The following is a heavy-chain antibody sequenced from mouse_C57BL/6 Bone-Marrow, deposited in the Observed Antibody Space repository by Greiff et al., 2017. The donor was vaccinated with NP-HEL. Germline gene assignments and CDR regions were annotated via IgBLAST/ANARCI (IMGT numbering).Heavy chain of an antibody. CDR3: TSYDYEGY. CDR2: IDPENGDT. J-gene: IGHJ2*01. V-gene: IGHV14-4*01. Sequence: EVQLQQSGAELVRPGASVKLSCTASGFNIKDDYMHWVKQRPEQGLEWIGWIDPENGDTEYASKFQGKATITADTSSNTAYLQLSSLTSEDTAVYYCTSYDYEGYWGKGTTLTVSS. CDR1: GFNIKDDY. D-gene: IGHD2-4*01.